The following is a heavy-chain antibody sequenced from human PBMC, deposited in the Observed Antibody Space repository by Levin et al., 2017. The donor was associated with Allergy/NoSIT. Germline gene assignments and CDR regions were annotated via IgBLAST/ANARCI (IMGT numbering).Heavy chain of an antibody. CDR1: GYTFTSYD. CDR3: ARGDYGDY. Sequence: GESLKISCKASGYTFTSYDISWVRQAPGQGLEWMGWISAYNGNTNYAQKLQGRVTMTTDTSTSTAFMELRSLTSDDTAVYYCARGDYGDYWGQGTLVTVSS. V-gene: IGHV1-18*01. CDR2: ISAYNGNT. J-gene: IGHJ4*02.